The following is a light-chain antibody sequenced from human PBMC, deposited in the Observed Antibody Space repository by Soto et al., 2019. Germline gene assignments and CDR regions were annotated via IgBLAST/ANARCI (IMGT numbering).Light chain of an antibody. J-gene: IGKJ1*01. CDR2: GVS. CDR1: QSVTSTY. CDR3: QQYGSSPWT. V-gene: IGKV3-20*01. Sequence: EIVLTQSPGTLSLSPGERAILSCRASQSVTSTYLAWYQQKPGQAPRLLIYGVSSRATGIPDRFSGSGSGTDFALTISRLESEDFAVYYCQQYGSSPWTFGQGTKVDNK.